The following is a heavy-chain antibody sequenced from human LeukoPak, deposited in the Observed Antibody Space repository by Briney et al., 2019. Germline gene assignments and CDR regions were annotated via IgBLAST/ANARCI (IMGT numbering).Heavy chain of an antibody. CDR2: INPNSGGT. D-gene: IGHD2-2*01. J-gene: IGHJ4*02. V-gene: IGHV1-2*06. CDR3: ARDFPYCSSTSCYAWSISGSDY. Sequence: APVKVSCKASGYTFTGYYMHWVRQAPGQGLEWMGRINPNSGGTNYAQKFQGRVTMTRDTSISTAYMELSRLRSDDTAVYYCARDFPYCSSTSCYAWSISGSDYWGQGTLVTVSS. CDR1: GYTFTGYY.